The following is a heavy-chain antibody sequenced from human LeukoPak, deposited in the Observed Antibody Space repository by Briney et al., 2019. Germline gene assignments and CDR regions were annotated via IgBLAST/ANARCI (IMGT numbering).Heavy chain of an antibody. CDR1: GFTFSNYG. CDR2: IWNDGTYD. Sequence: GGSLRLSCAASGFTFSNYGMHWVRQTPDKGLEWVAIIWNDGTYDYYADSVKGRFTISRDNSKNMLYLQMNSLRAEDTAVYCCAKPTRGGGGSFLIEQWGQGPLVTVSS. V-gene: IGHV3-33*06. D-gene: IGHD1-26*01. J-gene: IGHJ4*02. CDR3: AKPTRGGGGSFLIEQ.